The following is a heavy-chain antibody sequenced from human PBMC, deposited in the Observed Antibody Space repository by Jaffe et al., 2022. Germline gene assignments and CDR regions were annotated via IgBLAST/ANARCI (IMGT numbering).Heavy chain of an antibody. V-gene: IGHV3-23*01. CDR2: IGGTGIT. CDR1: GFTFSTYA. D-gene: IGHD3-10*01. CDR3: AKMGRLVQGGY. Sequence: EVQLLESGGGLVQPGGSLRLSCVASGFTFSTYAMSWVRQAPGKGLEWVSAIGGTGITYFADSVKGRFTISRDSSKNTLYLQMNSLRAEDTAVYYCAKMGRLVQGGYWGQGTLVTVSS. J-gene: IGHJ4*02.